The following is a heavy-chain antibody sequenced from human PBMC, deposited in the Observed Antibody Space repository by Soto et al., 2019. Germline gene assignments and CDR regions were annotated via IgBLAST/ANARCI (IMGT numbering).Heavy chain of an antibody. Sequence: GGSLRLSCAASGFTFTSYSMNWVRQAPGQGLEWVSYITSKSTTIKYADSVKGRFTVSSDNAKNSLYLQLNSLRDEDTAVYYCAGERPTVTTPIFGGMGVWGQRTTVTVSS. CDR3: AGERPTVTTPIFGGMGV. CDR1: GFTFTSYS. J-gene: IGHJ6*01. CDR2: ITSKSTTI. V-gene: IGHV3-48*02. D-gene: IGHD4-17*01.